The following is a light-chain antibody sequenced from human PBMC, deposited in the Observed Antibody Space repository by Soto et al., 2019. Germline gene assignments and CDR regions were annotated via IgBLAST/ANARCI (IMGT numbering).Light chain of an antibody. CDR3: QQYNIWPWT. CDR1: QSLIGI. V-gene: IGKV3-15*01. J-gene: IGKJ1*01. Sequence: DTVLTPSPATLSVSPEERSAFSCRASQSLIGILAWYQQKPGHAPRLLIIGASDRVTCIPARFSGSGSGTEFTLSISSLQSDDFAVYYCQQYNIWPWTFGQGTKVDI. CDR2: GAS.